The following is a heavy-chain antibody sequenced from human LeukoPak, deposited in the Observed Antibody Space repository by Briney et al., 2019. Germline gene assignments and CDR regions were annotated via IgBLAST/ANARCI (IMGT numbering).Heavy chain of an antibody. CDR1: GFTFSSYS. Sequence: GGSLRLSCAASGFTFSSYSMNWVRQAPGKGLEWVSYISSSSSSTIYYADSVKGRFTISRDNAKNSLYLQMNSLRAEDTAVYYCARAFRYSSSPLFDYWGQGTLVTVSS. CDR3: ARAFRYSSSPLFDY. J-gene: IGHJ4*02. CDR2: ISSSSSSTI. V-gene: IGHV3-48*01. D-gene: IGHD6-13*01.